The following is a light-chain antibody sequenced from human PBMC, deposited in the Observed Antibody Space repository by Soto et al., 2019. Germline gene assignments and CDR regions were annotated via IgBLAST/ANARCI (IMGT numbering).Light chain of an antibody. CDR3: SSDTSSIS. CDR2: DVN. Sequence: QSVLTQPASVSGSPGRSITISCTGTSSDVGGYNYVSWYQQHPGKAPKLMIYDVNTRPSGVSNRFSGSKSGNTASLTISGLQAEDEADYYCSSDTSSISFGGGTKLTVL. CDR1: SSDVGGYNY. V-gene: IGLV2-14*01. J-gene: IGLJ2*01.